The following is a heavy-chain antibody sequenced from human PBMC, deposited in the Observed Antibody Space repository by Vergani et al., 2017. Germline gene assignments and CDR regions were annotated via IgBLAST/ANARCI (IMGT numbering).Heavy chain of an antibody. CDR3: ARDRGDWRYSRYFYNYYMDV. J-gene: IGHJ6*03. D-gene: IGHD2-8*02. CDR1: GFTFGDHG. CDR2: ISYDGTNK. V-gene: IGHV3-30-3*01. Sequence: VQLVESGGGLVQPGGSLRLSCGASGFTFGDHGIHWVRRAPGKGLEWVALISYDGTNKYYTNSVRGRFTISRDNSKSTLFLQMNSLRVEDMAVYYCARDRGDWRYSRYFYNYYMDVWGKGTTVTVSS.